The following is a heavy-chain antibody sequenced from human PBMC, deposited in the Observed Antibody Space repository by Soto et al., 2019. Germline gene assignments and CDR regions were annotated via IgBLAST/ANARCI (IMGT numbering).Heavy chain of an antibody. Sequence: QAQLVQSGAEVKKPGASVKVSCKASGYTFTSYGISWVRQAPGQGLEWMGWISAYNGNTNYAQNLQGRVTMTTDTATSTAYMELRSLRSDDTAVYYCARGVWAGRALWYFDLWGRGTLVTVSS. D-gene: IGHD3-16*01. CDR3: ARGVWAGRALWYFDL. CDR2: ISAYNGNT. V-gene: IGHV1-18*01. CDR1: GYTFTSYG. J-gene: IGHJ2*01.